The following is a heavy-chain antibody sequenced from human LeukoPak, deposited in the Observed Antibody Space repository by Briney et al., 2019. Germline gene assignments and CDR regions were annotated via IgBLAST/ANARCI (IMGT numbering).Heavy chain of an antibody. V-gene: IGHV4-30-4*01. J-gene: IGHJ4*02. Sequence: PSETLSLTCTVSGGSISSGDYYWSWIRQPPGKGLEWIGYIYYSGSTYYNPSLKSRVTISVDTSKNQFSLKLSSVTAADTAVYYCARDIRRSSSLDYWGQGTLVTVSS. D-gene: IGHD6-13*01. CDR3: ARDIRRSSSLDY. CDR2: IYYSGST. CDR1: GGSISSGDYY.